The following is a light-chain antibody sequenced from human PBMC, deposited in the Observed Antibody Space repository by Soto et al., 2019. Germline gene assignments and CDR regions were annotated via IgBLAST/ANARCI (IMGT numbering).Light chain of an antibody. CDR1: QDISNY. Sequence: DSQMTQSPSSLSASVGDRVTISCRASQDISNYLNWCQQRPGKTPKLLIYDATSLETGVPSRFSARGSGTYFTFTINSLQPGDIATYYCQQYDNLPYTLGQGTKVDIK. CDR2: DAT. CDR3: QQYDNLPYT. V-gene: IGKV1-33*01. J-gene: IGKJ2*01.